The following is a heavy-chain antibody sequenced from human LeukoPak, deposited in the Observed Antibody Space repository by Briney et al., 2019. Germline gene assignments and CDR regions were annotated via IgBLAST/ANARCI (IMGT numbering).Heavy chain of an antibody. CDR1: GGTFSSYA. D-gene: IGHD3-10*01. J-gene: IGHJ4*02. CDR2: MSPNSGNT. Sequence: ASVKVSCKASGGTFSSYAISWVRQAPGQGLEWMGWMSPNSGNTGYAQKFQGRVTMTRDTSTSTVYMELSSLRSEDTAVYYCARAVPRGSPFDYWGQGTLVTVSS. V-gene: IGHV1-8*02. CDR3: ARAVPRGSPFDY.